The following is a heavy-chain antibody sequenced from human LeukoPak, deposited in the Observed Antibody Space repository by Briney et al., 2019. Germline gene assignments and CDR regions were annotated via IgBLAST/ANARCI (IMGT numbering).Heavy chain of an antibody. CDR1: GFTFSTCS. CDR2: ISGSSYHI. Sequence: NPGGSLRLSCAASGFTFSTCSMKWVRQAPGKALEWVSSISGSSYHIYYADSVKGRFTISRDNAKNSLYLQMNSLRAEDTAVYYCARTQYGDLGAFDIWGQGTMVTVSS. D-gene: IGHD7-27*01. CDR3: ARTQYGDLGAFDI. V-gene: IGHV3-21*01. J-gene: IGHJ3*02.